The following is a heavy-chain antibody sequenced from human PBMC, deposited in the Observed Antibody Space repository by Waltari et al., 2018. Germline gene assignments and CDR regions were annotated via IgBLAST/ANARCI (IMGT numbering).Heavy chain of an antibody. Sequence: EVQLLESGGGLVQPGGSLTLSCAASGFTFSSYAMSWVRQAPGNGLGEVSTISGSGVSTSYADSVKGRFTISRDNAKNTLYLQMNSLRAEDTAVHYCAKAPGGDYYDSSGYNWFDPWGQGTLVTVSS. CDR3: AKAPGGDYYDSSGYNWFDP. CDR2: ISGSGVST. V-gene: IGHV3-23*01. CDR1: GFTFSSYA. J-gene: IGHJ5*02. D-gene: IGHD3-22*01.